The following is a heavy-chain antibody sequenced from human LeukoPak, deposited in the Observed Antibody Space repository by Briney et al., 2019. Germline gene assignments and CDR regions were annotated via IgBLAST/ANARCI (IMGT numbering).Heavy chain of an antibody. CDR1: GGSISSGDYY. CDR2: IYYSGST. J-gene: IGHJ4*02. CDR3: ARALSEVDYYDSNGLWGFDY. V-gene: IGHV4-30-4*01. Sequence: SQPLSLTCTVSGGSISSGDYYWSWIRQPPGKGLEWIGYIYYSGSTYYNASLNSRVTISVGTSKIQFSLKLSSVTAADTGVYYCARALSEVDYYDSNGLWGFDYWGQGTLVTVSS. D-gene: IGHD3-22*01.